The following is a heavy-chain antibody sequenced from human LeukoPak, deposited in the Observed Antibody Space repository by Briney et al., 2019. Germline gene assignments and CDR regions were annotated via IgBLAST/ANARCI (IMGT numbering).Heavy chain of an antibody. CDR1: GFTFNRFG. Sequence: GKSLRLSRAASGFTFNRFGIHWVRQAPGKGLQWVAPVSYDGSKTHYADSVKGRFTISRDNSKNTLFLQMNRLRLEDTAVYYCARDSQRWSLENFYAMDVWGQGATVIVSS. D-gene: IGHD6-25*01. V-gene: IGHV3-30*03. CDR2: VSYDGSKT. J-gene: IGHJ6*02. CDR3: ARDSQRWSLENFYAMDV.